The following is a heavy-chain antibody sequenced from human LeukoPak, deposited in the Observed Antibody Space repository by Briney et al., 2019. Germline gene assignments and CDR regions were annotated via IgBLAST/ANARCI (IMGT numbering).Heavy chain of an antibody. Sequence: GASVKVSCEASGGTFSSYTISWVRQAPGQGLEWMGRIIPILGIANYAQKFQGRVTITADKSTSTAYMELSSLRSEDTAVYYCARDLRYCSSTSCYYYYYGMDVWGQGTTVTVSS. V-gene: IGHV1-69*04. CDR2: IIPILGIA. CDR3: ARDLRYCSSTSCYYYYYGMDV. J-gene: IGHJ6*02. CDR1: GGTFSSYT. D-gene: IGHD2-2*01.